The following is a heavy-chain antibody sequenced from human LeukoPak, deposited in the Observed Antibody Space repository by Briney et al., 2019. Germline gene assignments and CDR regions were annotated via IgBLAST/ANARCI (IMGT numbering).Heavy chain of an antibody. D-gene: IGHD3-3*01. V-gene: IGHV4-30-4*08. J-gene: IGHJ4*02. CDR3: ARGVRWSGYYGDLDY. CDR2: IYYSGST. CDR1: GGSISSGDYY. Sequence: SETLSLTCTVSGGSISSGDYYWRWIRQPPGKGLEWLGYIYYSGSTYYNPSLKSRVTISVDTSKNQFSLKLSSVTAADTAVYYCARGVRWSGYYGDLDYWGQGTLVTVSS.